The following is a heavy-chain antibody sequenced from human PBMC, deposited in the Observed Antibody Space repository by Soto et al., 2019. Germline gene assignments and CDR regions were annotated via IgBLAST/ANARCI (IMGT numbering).Heavy chain of an antibody. J-gene: IGHJ4*02. CDR3: ARLGSSGWYQGSYFDY. Sequence: QLQLQEAGPGLVKPSETLSLTCIVSGGSITSNNHYWGSNRQSPGKGLEWIGSILYSGSTNYKPSLKSRVTLSVETSKNQFSLKMSSVTAADPALYYCARLGSSGWYQGSYFDYWGQGTLVTVSS. V-gene: IGHV4-39*01. CDR2: ILYSGST. D-gene: IGHD6-19*01. CDR1: GGSITSNNHY.